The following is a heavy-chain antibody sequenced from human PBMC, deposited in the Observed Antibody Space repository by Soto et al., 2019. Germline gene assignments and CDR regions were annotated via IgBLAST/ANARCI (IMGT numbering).Heavy chain of an antibody. V-gene: IGHV3-74*01. CDR2: INSDGTRT. J-gene: IGHJ6*03. Sequence: EVQLVESGGGLVQPGGSLRLSCAASGFTFSNYWMHWVRQAPGKGLVWVSRINSDGTRTNYADSVKGRFTISRDNAENTLYLQMNSLTAEDTAVYYCARVAVGYYSMYVWGKGTMVTVSS. D-gene: IGHD6-19*01. CDR3: ARVAVGYYSMYV. CDR1: GFTFSNYW.